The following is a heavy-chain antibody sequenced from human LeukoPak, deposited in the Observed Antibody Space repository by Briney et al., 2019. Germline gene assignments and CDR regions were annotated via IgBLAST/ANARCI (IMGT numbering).Heavy chain of an antibody. V-gene: IGHV3-23*01. Sequence: GGSLRLSCAASGFTVSNYAMTWVRQAPGKGLEWVSAISDSGDSTYYADSVKGRFTISRDNSKNTLYLQMNILRAEDTAVYYCAKAVTIGGGWFDPWGQGTLVTVSS. J-gene: IGHJ5*02. CDR2: ISDSGDST. CDR3: AKAVTIGGGWFDP. D-gene: IGHD3-10*01. CDR1: GFTVSNYA.